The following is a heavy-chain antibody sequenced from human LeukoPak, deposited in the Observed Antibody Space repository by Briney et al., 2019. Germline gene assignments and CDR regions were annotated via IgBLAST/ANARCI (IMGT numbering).Heavy chain of an antibody. CDR2: IYYSGST. V-gene: IGHV4-59*01. Sequence: PSETLSLTCAVYGGPFSGYYWSWIRQPPGKGLEWIGYIYYSGSTNYNPSLKSRVTISVDTSKNQFSLKLSSVTAADTAVYYCARAARVAGGYYYGMDVWGQGTTVTVSS. J-gene: IGHJ6*02. D-gene: IGHD6-19*01. CDR1: GGPFSGYY. CDR3: ARAARVAGGYYYGMDV.